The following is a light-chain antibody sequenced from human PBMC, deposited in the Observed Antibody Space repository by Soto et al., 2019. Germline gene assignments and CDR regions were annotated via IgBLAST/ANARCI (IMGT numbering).Light chain of an antibody. J-gene: IGKJ1*01. CDR3: QQYNNWPPVRT. V-gene: IGKV3-15*01. CDR1: QSVSRN. CDR2: GGS. Sequence: EIVMTQSPDTLSVSPGEGGTLSCRASQSVSRNVAWHQQKPGQAPRLLIYGGSTRVTGIPARFSGSGSGTEFTLTISSLQSEDFAVYYCQQYNNWPPVRTFGQGTKVEIK.